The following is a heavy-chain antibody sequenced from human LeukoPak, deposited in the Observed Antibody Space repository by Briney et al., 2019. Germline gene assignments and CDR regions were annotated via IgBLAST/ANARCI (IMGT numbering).Heavy chain of an antibody. CDR3: ANGYCTNGVCYPYYYYYVDV. CDR1: GFTFSGYS. Sequence: PGGSLRLSCGASGFTFSGYSMNWVRQAPGKGLEWVSSISTSSSYIYYADSVKGRFTISRDDAKKSLYLQMNSLRAEDTAVYYCANGYCTNGVCYPYYYYYVDVWGKGTTVTVSS. V-gene: IGHV3-21*01. D-gene: IGHD2-8*01. J-gene: IGHJ6*03. CDR2: ISTSSSYI.